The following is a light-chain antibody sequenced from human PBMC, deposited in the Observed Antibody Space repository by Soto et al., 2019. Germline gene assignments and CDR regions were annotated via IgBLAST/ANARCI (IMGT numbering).Light chain of an antibody. CDR2: RAS. CDR1: QSVSSS. CDR3: QQYHDWWT. V-gene: IGKV3-15*01. J-gene: IGKJ1*01. Sequence: EIVMTQSPATLSVSPGERATLSCRASQSVSSSIVWYQQKPGQAPRLLIYRASTRATGIPARFSASGSETEFTLTISSLQSEDFAVYYCQQYHDWWTFGQGTRWIS.